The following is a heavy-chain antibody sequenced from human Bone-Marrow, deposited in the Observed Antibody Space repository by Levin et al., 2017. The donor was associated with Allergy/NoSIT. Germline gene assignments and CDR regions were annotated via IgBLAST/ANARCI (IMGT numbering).Heavy chain of an antibody. CDR1: GFTFTSHA. V-gene: IGHV3-23*01. CDR3: AKDLYSDHLWGSAGQDAFEI. CDR2: ISADGSKT. D-gene: IGHD3-16*01. Sequence: GGSLRLSCVASGFTFTSHAITWLRQGPGKGLEWVSGISADGSKTYYADSVKGRFTISRDNSKNALSLQMTNLRAEDSAISSCAKDLYSDHLWGSAGQDAFEIWGQGTMVTVSS. J-gene: IGHJ3*02.